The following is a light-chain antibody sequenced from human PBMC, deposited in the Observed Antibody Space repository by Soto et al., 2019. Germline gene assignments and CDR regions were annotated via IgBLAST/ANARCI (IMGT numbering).Light chain of an antibody. J-gene: IGLJ2*01. Sequence: QSVLTQPPSGSASLGASVKLTCTLSSGHSSYAIAWHQQQPEKGPRYLMKLDSDGSHTKGDAIPDRFSGSSSGAERYLTISSLQSEDEADYYCQTWGTGIHVVFGGGTKLTVL. V-gene: IGLV4-69*01. CDR2: LDSDGSH. CDR1: SGHSSYA. CDR3: QTWGTGIHVV.